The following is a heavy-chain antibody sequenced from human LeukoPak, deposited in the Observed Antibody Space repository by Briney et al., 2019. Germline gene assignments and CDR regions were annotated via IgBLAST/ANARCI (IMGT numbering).Heavy chain of an antibody. Sequence: ASVKVSCKASGYTFTSYGISWVRQAPGQGLEWMGWISAYNGNTNYAQKLQGRVTMTTDTSTSTAYMELRSLRSDDTAVYYCARAGGYYYDSSGYYYPRWYFDLWGRGTLVTVSS. V-gene: IGHV1-18*01. J-gene: IGHJ2*01. D-gene: IGHD3-22*01. CDR1: GYTFTSYG. CDR3: ARAGGYYYDSSGYYYPRWYFDL. CDR2: ISAYNGNT.